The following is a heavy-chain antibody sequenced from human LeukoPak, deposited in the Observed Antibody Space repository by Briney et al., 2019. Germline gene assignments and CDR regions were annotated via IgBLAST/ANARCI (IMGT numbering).Heavy chain of an antibody. CDR2: INWNGGST. CDR1: GFTFDDYG. D-gene: IGHD1-26*01. Sequence: GGSLRLSCAASGFTFDDYGMSWVRQAPGKGLEWVSGINWNGGSTGYADSVKGRFTISRDNAKNSLYLQMNSLRAEDTALYHCARDGGYYYFDYWGQGTLATVSS. CDR3: ARDGGYYYFDY. J-gene: IGHJ4*02. V-gene: IGHV3-20*01.